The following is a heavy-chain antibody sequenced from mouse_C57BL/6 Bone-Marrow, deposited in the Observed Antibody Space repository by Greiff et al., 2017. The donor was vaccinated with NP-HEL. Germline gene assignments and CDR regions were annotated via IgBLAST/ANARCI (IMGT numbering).Heavy chain of an antibody. J-gene: IGHJ3*01. V-gene: IGHV2-2*01. Sequence: VKLKESGPGLVQPSQSLSITCTVSGFSLTSYGVHWVRQSPGKGLEWLGVIWSGGSTDYNAAVISRLSISKDNSKSQVFFKMNSLQADDTAIYYCARKGYDYDGFAYWGQGTLVTVSA. CDR3: ARKGYDYDGFAY. CDR1: GFSLTSYG. D-gene: IGHD2-4*01. CDR2: IWSGGST.